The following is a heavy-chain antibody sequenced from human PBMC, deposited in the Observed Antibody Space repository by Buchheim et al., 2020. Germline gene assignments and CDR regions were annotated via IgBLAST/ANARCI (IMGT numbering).Heavy chain of an antibody. Sequence: EVQLVESGGGLVQPGGSLRLSCAASGFTFSSYEMNWVRQAPGKGLEWVSYISSSGSTIYYADSVKGRFTISRDNAQNSLYLQMNSLRAEDTAVYYCAREVAGFDWFNWFDPWGQGTL. D-gene: IGHD3-9*01. V-gene: IGHV3-48*03. CDR1: GFTFSSYE. CDR2: ISSSGSTI. CDR3: AREVAGFDWFNWFDP. J-gene: IGHJ5*02.